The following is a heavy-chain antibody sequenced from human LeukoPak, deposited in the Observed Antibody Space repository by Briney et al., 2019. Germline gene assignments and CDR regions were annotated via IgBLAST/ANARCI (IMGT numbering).Heavy chain of an antibody. CDR1: GYTFNTYG. D-gene: IGHD6-19*01. Sequence: GASVKVSCKASGYTFNTYGISWVRQAPGQGLEWMGWISAYNGNTNYAQKLQGRVTMTTDTSTSTAYMELRSLRSDDTAVYYCAREGSYSSGWYGSLGYYYYGMDVWGQGTTVTVSS. CDR3: AREGSYSSGWYGSLGYYYYGMDV. V-gene: IGHV1-18*01. J-gene: IGHJ6*02. CDR2: ISAYNGNT.